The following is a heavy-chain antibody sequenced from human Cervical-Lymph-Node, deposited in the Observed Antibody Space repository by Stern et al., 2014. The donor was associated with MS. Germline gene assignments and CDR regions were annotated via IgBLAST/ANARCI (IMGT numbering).Heavy chain of an antibody. D-gene: IGHD3-3*01. CDR3: TRGWSA. Sequence: QVQLVQSGAEVKKPGASVKVSCKASGYTFTSDDINWGRQVPGQGLEWMGWMNPDSGDTGYAQKFRGKFTITRDLSISTAYMEMSSLKFEDTAVYYCTRGWSAWGQGTLVTVSS. CDR2: MNPDSGDT. CDR1: GYTFTSDD. V-gene: IGHV1-8*01. J-gene: IGHJ4*02.